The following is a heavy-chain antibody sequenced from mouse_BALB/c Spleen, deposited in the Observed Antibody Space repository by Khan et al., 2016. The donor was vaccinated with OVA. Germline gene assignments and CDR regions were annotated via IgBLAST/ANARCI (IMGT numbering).Heavy chain of an antibody. CDR2: INPKNGVT. Sequence: EVQLHQSGPELVKPGASVKISCKTSGYTFTEYTLHWMKQSHGKSLEWIGVINPKNGVTSYNQKFKGKATLTVDKSSSTAYMEFRSLTSEDSAVDYCARDAGRYWGQGTVVTVSS. CDR1: GYTFTEYT. J-gene: IGHJ4*01. D-gene: IGHD3-3*01. CDR3: ARDAGRY. V-gene: IGHV1-18*01.